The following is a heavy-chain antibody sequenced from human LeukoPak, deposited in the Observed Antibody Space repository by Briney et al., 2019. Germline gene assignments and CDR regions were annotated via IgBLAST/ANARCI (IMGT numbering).Heavy chain of an antibody. CDR1: GGSISSSSYY. V-gene: IGHV4-39*01. CDR3: ARHGDSSSWYEDIFDY. CDR2: IYYSGST. J-gene: IGHJ4*02. Sequence: SETLSLTCTVSGGSISSSSYYWGWIRQPPGKGLEWIGSIYYSGSTYYNPSLKSRVTISVDTSKNQFSLKLSSVTAADTAVYYCARHGDSSSWYEDIFDYWRQGTLVTVSS. D-gene: IGHD6-13*01.